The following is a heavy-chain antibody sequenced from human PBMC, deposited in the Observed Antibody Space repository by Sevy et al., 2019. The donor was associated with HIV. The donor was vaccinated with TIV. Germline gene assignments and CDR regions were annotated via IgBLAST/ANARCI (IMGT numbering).Heavy chain of an antibody. CDR2: SSGSGTSA. CDR1: GFTFTSYA. Sequence: GGSLRLSCEVSGFTFTSYAMSWVRQAPGKGLEWVSRSSGSGTSAYYADSVKGRFTVSRDNSRNTLFLEMNDLRVEDTAIYYCAKAKRFDSSSRFDSWGQGTLVTVSS. CDR3: AKAKRFDSSSRFDS. J-gene: IGHJ4*02. D-gene: IGHD3-22*01. V-gene: IGHV3-23*01.